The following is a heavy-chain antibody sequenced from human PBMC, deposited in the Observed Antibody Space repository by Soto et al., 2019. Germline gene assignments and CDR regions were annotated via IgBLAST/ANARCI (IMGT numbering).Heavy chain of an antibody. V-gene: IGHV4-34*01. CDR3: ARKYLPYYGSGSPYGMDV. J-gene: IGHJ6*02. CDR1: GGSFSGYY. CDR2: VNHSGST. Sequence: QVQLQQWGAGLLKPSETLSLTCGVYGGSFSGYYWSWIRQPPGKGLEWIGEVNHSGSTNYNPSLKSRVTISVDTSKNQFSLKLSSVTAADTALYYCARKYLPYYGSGSPYGMDVWGQVTTVTVSS. D-gene: IGHD3-10*01.